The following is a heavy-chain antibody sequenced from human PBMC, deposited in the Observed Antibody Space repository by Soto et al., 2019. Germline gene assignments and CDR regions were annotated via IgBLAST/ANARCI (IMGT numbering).Heavy chain of an antibody. J-gene: IGHJ4*02. V-gene: IGHV3-23*01. CDR1: GFTFSSYA. Sequence: EVQLLESAGGLVQPGGSLRLSCAASGFTFSSYAMSWVRQAPAKGLEWFSAISGSGGSTYYADSVKGRFTLSRDNSKNTLYLQMNSLRAEDAAVYYCAKATTVTTYVDSWGQGTLVTVSS. CDR3: AKATTVTTYVDS. D-gene: IGHD4-17*01. CDR2: ISGSGGST.